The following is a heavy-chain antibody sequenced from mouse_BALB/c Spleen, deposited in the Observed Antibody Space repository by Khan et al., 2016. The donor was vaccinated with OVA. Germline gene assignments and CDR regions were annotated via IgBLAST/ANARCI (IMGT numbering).Heavy chain of an antibody. CDR3: ARVWQWLRRECGNSDY. CDR1: GYTFTDYA. V-gene: IGHV1S137*01. J-gene: IGHJ2*01. CDR2: ISIYYDNT. Sequence: QMQLEESGPELVRPGESVKISCKGSGYTFTDYAMHWVKQRHAKSLEWIGVISIYYDNTNYNQKFKGKATMTVDKSSSTAYMELARLTSEDSAIYYCARVWQWLRRECGNSDYWGEGTTLTVSS. D-gene: IGHD2-2*01.